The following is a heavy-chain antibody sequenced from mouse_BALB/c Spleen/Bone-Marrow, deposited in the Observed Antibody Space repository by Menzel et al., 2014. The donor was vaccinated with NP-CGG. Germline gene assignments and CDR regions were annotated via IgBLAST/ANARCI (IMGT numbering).Heavy chain of an antibody. CDR3: ARDSFLITRALDY. CDR2: IWGDGST. J-gene: IGHJ4*01. V-gene: IGHV2-6-7*01. D-gene: IGHD2-4*01. Sequence: QVQLQQSGPGLVAPSQSLSITCTVSGFSLTGYGVSWVRQPPGKGLEWLGMIWGDGSTDYNSALKSRLGITKDNSKSQVFLKMSSLQTDDTARYYCARDSFLITRALDYWGQGTSVTVSS. CDR1: GFSLTGYG.